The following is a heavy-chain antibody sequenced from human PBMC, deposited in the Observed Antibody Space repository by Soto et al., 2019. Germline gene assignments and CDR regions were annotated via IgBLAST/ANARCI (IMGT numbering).Heavy chain of an antibody. J-gene: IGHJ3*02. Sequence: SETLSLTCAVYGGSFSGYYWSWIRQPPGKGLEWIGEINHSGSTNYNPSLKSRVTISADTSKNQFSLKLSSVTAADTAVYYCASTTAGDAFDIWGQGTMVTVSS. CDR3: ASTTAGDAFDI. CDR2: INHSGST. V-gene: IGHV4-34*01. D-gene: IGHD4-4*01. CDR1: GGSFSGYY.